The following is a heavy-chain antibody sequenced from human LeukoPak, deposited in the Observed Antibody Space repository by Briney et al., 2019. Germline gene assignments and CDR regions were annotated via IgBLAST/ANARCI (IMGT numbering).Heavy chain of an antibody. D-gene: IGHD2-15*01. CDR3: AKDWDVVVVAAMDY. J-gene: IGHJ4*02. Sequence: GGSLRLSCAASGFTFSSYAMSWVRQAPGKGREWVSAISGSGGSTYYADSVKGRFTISRDNSKNTLYLQMNSLRAEDTAVYYCAKDWDVVVVAAMDYWGQGTLVTVSS. CDR1: GFTFSSYA. V-gene: IGHV3-23*01. CDR2: ISGSGGST.